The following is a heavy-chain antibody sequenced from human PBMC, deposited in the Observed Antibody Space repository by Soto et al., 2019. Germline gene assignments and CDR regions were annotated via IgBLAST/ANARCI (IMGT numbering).Heavy chain of an antibody. CDR1: GYSFTSYW. CDR2: IYPGDSDT. CDR3: ARPFDSSGWHDY. J-gene: IGHJ4*02. V-gene: IGHV5-51*01. Sequence: PGESLEISCKGSGYSFTSYWIAWVRQMPGKGLELMGIIYPGDSDTRYSPSFQGQVTMSADKSISTAYLQWSSLKASDTAMYYCARPFDSSGWHDYWGQGTLVTVSS. D-gene: IGHD6-19*01.